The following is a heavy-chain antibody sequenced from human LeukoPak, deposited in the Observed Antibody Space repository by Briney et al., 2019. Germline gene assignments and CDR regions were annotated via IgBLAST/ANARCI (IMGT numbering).Heavy chain of an antibody. Sequence: GGSLRLSCETSGFTFSSYWMTWVRQAPGKGLEWVANIKEDGGEANYVGSVKGRFTVSRDNAKQSLYLQMNSLRVEDTAVYYCARGRDTAIDYWGQGTLVTVSS. V-gene: IGHV3-7*01. J-gene: IGHJ4*02. CDR2: IKEDGGEA. D-gene: IGHD5-18*01. CDR3: ARGRDTAIDY. CDR1: GFTFSSYW.